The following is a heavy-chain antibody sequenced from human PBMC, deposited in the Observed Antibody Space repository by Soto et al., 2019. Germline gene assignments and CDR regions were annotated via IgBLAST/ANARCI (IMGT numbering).Heavy chain of an antibody. V-gene: IGHV3-15*01. D-gene: IGHD3-9*01. J-gene: IGHJ4*02. CDR1: GFTFSSAW. CDR2: IKSLTAGGTA. CDR3: TKTFYSDRFFDV. Sequence: GSLRLSCAVSGFTFSSAWMSWVRQAPGKGLEWVGRIKSLTAGGTADYAAPVQGRFTISRDDSKNTLYLQMNSLKTEDTAVYDCTKTFYSDRFFDVWGQGTLVTVSS.